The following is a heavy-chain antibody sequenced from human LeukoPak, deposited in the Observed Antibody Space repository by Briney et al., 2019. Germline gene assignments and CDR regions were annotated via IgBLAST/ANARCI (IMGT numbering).Heavy chain of an antibody. V-gene: IGHV3-7*01. CDR3: ASGGDAFDI. J-gene: IGHJ3*02. CDR1: GFTFSSYA. D-gene: IGHD3-16*01. Sequence: GGSLRLSCAASGFTFSSYAMSWVRQAPGKGLEWVASIKQHGSEKYYLDSVKGRFTVSRDNAKNSLYLQMNSLRAEDTAVYYCASGGDAFDIWGQGTMVTVSS. CDR2: IKQHGSEK.